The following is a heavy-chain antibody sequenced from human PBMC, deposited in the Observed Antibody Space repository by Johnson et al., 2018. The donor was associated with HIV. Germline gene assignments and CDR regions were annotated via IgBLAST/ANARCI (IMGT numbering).Heavy chain of an antibody. J-gene: IGHJ3*02. D-gene: IGHD3-22*01. CDR3: AKDLSDSSGYHDAFDI. CDR2: IRYDGSNK. Sequence: QLVESGGGVVQPGRSLRLSCAASGFTFSSYGMHWVRQAPGKGLEWVAFIRYDGSNKYYADSVKGRFTISRDNSKNTLYLQMNSLRAEDTAVYYCAKDLSDSSGYHDAFDIWGQGTMVTVSS. V-gene: IGHV3-30*02. CDR1: GFTFSSYG.